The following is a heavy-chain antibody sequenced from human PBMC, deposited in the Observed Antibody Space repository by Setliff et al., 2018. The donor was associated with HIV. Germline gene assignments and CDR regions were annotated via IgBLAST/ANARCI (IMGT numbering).Heavy chain of an antibody. CDR3: ARCYYNFWSGYPLDYMDV. Sequence: PSETLSLTCAVYGGSFSGYYWSWIRQSPGKGLEWIGEINHSGSTKYNPSLKSRVTMSVGTSKNQFSLKLSSVTAADTAVYYCARCYYNFWSGYPLDYMDVWGKGTTVTVSS. J-gene: IGHJ6*03. CDR2: INHSGST. CDR1: GGSFSGYY. D-gene: IGHD3-3*01. V-gene: IGHV4-34*01.